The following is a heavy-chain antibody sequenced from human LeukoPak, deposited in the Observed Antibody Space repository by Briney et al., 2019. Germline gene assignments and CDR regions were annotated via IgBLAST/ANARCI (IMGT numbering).Heavy chain of an antibody. Sequence: ASVKVSCKASGYTFTSYYMHWVRQAPGQGLEWMGIINPSGGSTSYAQKFQGRVTMTRDTSTSIVYMELSSLRSEDTAVYYCAMNFNYYDSSGPITPFDYWGQGTLVTVSS. CDR1: GYTFTSYY. D-gene: IGHD3-22*01. CDR3: AMNFNYYDSSGPITPFDY. J-gene: IGHJ4*02. V-gene: IGHV1-46*03. CDR2: INPSGGST.